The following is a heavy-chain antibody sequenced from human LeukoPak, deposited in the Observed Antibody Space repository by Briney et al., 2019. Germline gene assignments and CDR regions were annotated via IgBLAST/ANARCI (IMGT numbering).Heavy chain of an antibody. V-gene: IGHV4-59*12. CDR3: ARDSRGSGFDY. Sequence: SETLSLTCTVSGGSISSYYWSWIRQPPGKGLEWIGYIYHSGSTYYNPSLKSRVTISVDRSKNQFSLKLSSVTAADTAVYYCARDSRGSGFDYWGQGTLVTVSS. CDR2: IYHSGST. D-gene: IGHD3-10*01. J-gene: IGHJ4*02. CDR1: GGSISSYY.